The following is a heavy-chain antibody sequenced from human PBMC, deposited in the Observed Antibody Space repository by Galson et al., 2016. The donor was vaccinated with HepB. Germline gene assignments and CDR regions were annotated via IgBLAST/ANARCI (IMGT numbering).Heavy chain of an antibody. CDR1: GFTFSHYF. J-gene: IGHJ5*02. V-gene: IGHV3-11*01. CDR3: ARMVPLYSGGWYVRGDGWFAP. Sequence: SLRLSCAASGFTFSHYFVSWIRQAPGKGLEWVSYISGSADSRRYADSVKGRFTISRDNSKNSLYLQMNNLRAEDTAVYYCARMVPLYSGGWYVRGDGWFAPGGQGTLVTVSS. D-gene: IGHD6-19*01. CDR2: ISGSADSR.